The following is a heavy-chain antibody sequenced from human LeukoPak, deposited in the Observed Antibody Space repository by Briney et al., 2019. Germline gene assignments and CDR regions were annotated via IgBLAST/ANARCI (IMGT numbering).Heavy chain of an antibody. J-gene: IGHJ4*02. CDR2: INPNSGGT. V-gene: IGHV1-2*02. Sequence: AASVKVSCKASGYTFTGYYMHWVRQAPGQGLEWMGWINPNSGGTNYAQKFQGRVTMTRDTSISTAYMELSRLRSDDTAVYYCARVNYYGSSGSHDYWGQGTLVTVSS. CDR1: GYTFTGYY. CDR3: ARVNYYGSSGSHDY. D-gene: IGHD3-22*01.